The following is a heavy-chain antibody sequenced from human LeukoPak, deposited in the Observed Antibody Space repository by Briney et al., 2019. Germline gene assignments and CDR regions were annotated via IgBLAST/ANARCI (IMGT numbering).Heavy chain of an antibody. Sequence: PSETLSLTCTVSGYSISSGYYWGWIRQSPGKGLEWIGSIFYSGSTYYSPSLKSRVTISLDTSRNQFSLKLNSVTAADTAVYYCAKSNGYGLIDIWGQGTMVTVSS. CDR2: IFYSGST. V-gene: IGHV4-38-2*02. CDR1: GYSISSGYY. CDR3: AKSNGYGLIDI. D-gene: IGHD3-22*01. J-gene: IGHJ3*02.